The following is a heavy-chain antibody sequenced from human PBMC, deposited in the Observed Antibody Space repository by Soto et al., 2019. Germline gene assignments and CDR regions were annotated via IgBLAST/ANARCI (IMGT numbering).Heavy chain of an antibody. CDR2: TYYRSKWST. V-gene: IGHV6-1*01. CDR1: GDSVSSRSAA. CDR3: TRALSGGYDS. J-gene: IGHJ5*01. Sequence: SQTLSLTCAISGDSVSSRSAAWNWIRQSPSRGLEWLGRTYYRSKWSTDYAVSVKSRIIINPDTSKNQSSLQLNSVTPEDTAVYSCTRALSGGYDSWGQGTPVTVSS. D-gene: IGHD6-25*01.